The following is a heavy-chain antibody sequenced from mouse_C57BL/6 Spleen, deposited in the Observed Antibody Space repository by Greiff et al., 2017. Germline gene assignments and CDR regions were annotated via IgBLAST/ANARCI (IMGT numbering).Heavy chain of an antibody. CDR2: ISDGGSYT. D-gene: IGHD1-3*01. CDR3: ARDDKGPYAMDY. Sequence: EVKLVESGGGLVKPGGSLKLSCAASGFTFSSYAMSWVRQTPEKRLEWVATISDGGSYTYYPDNVKGRFTISRDNAKNNLYLQMSHLKSEDTAMXYCARDDKGPYAMDYWGQGTSVTVSS. V-gene: IGHV5-4*01. J-gene: IGHJ4*01. CDR1: GFTFSSYA.